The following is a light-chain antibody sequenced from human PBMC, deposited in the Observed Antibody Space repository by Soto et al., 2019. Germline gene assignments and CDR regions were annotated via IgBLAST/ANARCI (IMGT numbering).Light chain of an antibody. CDR3: QQYNIWPPLYT. CDR1: QTVSEN. CDR2: GAS. Sequence: EIVLTQSPAILSASPGERATPSGRASQTVSENLAWYHQKPGQSPRLLIYGASTRATDIPVRFSGSGPGTEFTLTISSLQSEDFAVYYCQQYNIWPPLYTFGQGTKL. J-gene: IGKJ2*01. V-gene: IGKV3-15*01.